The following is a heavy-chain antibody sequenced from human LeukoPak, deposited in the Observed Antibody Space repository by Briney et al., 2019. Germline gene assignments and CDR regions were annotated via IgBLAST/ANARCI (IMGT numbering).Heavy chain of an antibody. CDR3: ARYNWNDRYYYYGMDV. CDR1: GGSFSGYY. V-gene: IGHV4-34*01. J-gene: IGHJ6*02. CDR2: INHSGST. D-gene: IGHD1-1*01. Sequence: SETLSLTCAVYGGSFSGYYWSWIRQPPGKGLEWIGEINHSGSTNYNPSLKSRVTISVDTSKNQFSLKLSSVTAADTAVYYCARYNWNDRYYYYGMDVWGQGTTVTVSS.